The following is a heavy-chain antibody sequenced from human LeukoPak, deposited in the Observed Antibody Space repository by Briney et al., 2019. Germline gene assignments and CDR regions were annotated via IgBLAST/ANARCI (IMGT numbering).Heavy chain of an antibody. V-gene: IGHV1-69*13. CDR1: GGTFSIYA. Sequence: GASVKVSCKASGGTFSIYAISWVRQAPGQGLEWMGGIIPIFGTANYAQKFQGRVTITADESTSTAYMELSSLRSEDTAVYYCARGTGGYSSGWYSDYSGQGTLVTVSS. D-gene: IGHD6-19*01. CDR3: ARGTGGYSSGWYSDY. CDR2: IIPIFGTA. J-gene: IGHJ4*02.